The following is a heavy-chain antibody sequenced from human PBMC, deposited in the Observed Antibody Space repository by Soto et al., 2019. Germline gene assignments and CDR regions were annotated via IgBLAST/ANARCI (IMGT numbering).Heavy chain of an antibody. V-gene: IGHV1-2*04. D-gene: IGHD5-18*01. CDR1: GYTFTGYY. J-gene: IGHJ6*02. Sequence: ASVKVSCKASGYTFTGYYMHWVRQAPGQGLEWMGWINPNSGGTNYAQKFQGWVTMTRDTSISTAYMELSRLRSDDTAVYYCARDTRMGHVDTAMVDDYYYYSMDVWGQGTTVTVSS. CDR3: ARDTRMGHVDTAMVDDYYYYSMDV. CDR2: INPNSGGT.